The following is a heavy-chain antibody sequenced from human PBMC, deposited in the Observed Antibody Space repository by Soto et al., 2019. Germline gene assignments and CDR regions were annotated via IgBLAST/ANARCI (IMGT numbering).Heavy chain of an antibody. J-gene: IGHJ5*02. CDR1: GGSVSISDTNYY. CDR2: ISYGGIT. Sequence: HLQLQESGPGLVKPSETLSLTCTVSGGSVSISDTNYYWGWIRQPPGKGLEWIGDISYGGITYHNPSLMCGLTISTNTSKCHFSQKLTSVTAADTPVYYCGRHRRETGTYAQPLAPWGQGLLLTASS. CDR3: GRHRRETGTYAQPLAP. V-gene: IGHV4-39*01. D-gene: IGHD1-1*01.